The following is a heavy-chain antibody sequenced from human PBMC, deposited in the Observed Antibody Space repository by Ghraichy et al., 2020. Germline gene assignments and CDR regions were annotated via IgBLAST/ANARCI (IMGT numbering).Heavy chain of an antibody. Sequence: ETLSLTCTVSGGSVSSGSYYWSWIRQPPGKGLECIGYIYYSGSTNYNPSLKSRVTISVDTSKNQFSLKLSSVTAADTAVYYCARGSGWYRRHFDYWGQGTLVTVSS. CDR2: IYYSGST. J-gene: IGHJ4*02. V-gene: IGHV4-61*01. CDR1: GGSVSSGSYY. D-gene: IGHD6-19*01. CDR3: ARGSGWYRRHFDY.